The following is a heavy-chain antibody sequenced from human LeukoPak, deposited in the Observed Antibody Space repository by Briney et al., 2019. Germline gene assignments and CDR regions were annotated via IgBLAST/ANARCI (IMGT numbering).Heavy chain of an antibody. CDR3: ASLVRGFRSDFDY. Sequence: SETLSLTCTVSGGSISRGSYYWRWIRQPAGKGLEWIGRIYTSATTNYNPSRTSRVTMSVDKSKNQCSLELGAVTAADTAVYYYASLVRGFRSDFDYWGQGTLVTVSS. J-gene: IGHJ4*02. V-gene: IGHV4-61*02. D-gene: IGHD3-10*01. CDR1: GGSISRGSYY. CDR2: IYTSATT.